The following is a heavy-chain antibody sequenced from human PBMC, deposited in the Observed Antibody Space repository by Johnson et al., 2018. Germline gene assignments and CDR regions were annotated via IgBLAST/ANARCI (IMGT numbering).Heavy chain of an antibody. J-gene: IGHJ1*01. CDR1: GFTFSSYS. CDR2: ISGGSA. V-gene: IGHV3-38-3*01. D-gene: IGHD3-22*01. CDR3: KAVIITMIVGITSAEDFRH. Sequence: LVESGGGLVKPGWSLRLSCAASGFTFSSYSMNWVRQAPGKGLEWVSSISGGSADYADSRKGRFTISRDNSKNKLHLQRNSLRAGDTGVYKCKAVIITMIVGITSAEDFRHWGQGTLVTGSS.